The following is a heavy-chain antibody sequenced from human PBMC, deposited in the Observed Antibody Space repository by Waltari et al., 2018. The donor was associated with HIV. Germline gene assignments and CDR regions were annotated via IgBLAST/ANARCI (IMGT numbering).Heavy chain of an antibody. CDR3: ARPLSGSYVAFDI. D-gene: IGHD1-26*01. V-gene: IGHV3-7*01. J-gene: IGHJ3*02. CDR2: IKQDGSEK. CDR1: GFTFSSYW. Sequence: EVQLVESGGGLVQPGGSLRLSCAASGFTFSSYWLSWVRQAPGKGLEWVANIKQDGSEKYYVDSVKGRFTMSRDNAKNSLYLQMNSLRAEDTAVYYCARPLSGSYVAFDIWGQGTMVTVSS.